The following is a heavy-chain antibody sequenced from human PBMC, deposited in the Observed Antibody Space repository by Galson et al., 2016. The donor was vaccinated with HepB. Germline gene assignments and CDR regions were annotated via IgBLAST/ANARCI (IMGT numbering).Heavy chain of an antibody. J-gene: IGHJ6*02. D-gene: IGHD2-15*01. CDR2: IYYSGST. Sequence: LSLTCTVSGGSISSANYYWSWIRQPPGKGLEWIGYIYYSGSTYYNPSLKSRVTISADTSKNQFSLKLSSVTAADTAVYYCANYNTVAAPYYYYGMDVWGQGTTVTVSS. V-gene: IGHV4-30-4*01. CDR1: GGSISSANYY. CDR3: ANYNTVAAPYYYYGMDV.